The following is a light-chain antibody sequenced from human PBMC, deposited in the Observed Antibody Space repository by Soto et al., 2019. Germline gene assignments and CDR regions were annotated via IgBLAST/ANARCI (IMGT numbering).Light chain of an antibody. CDR1: QTVRNNY. CDR3: QQFSSYPLT. CDR2: DAS. Sequence: ERVLTPSQGTLSLSSGERATLACRASQTVRNNYLAWYQQKPGQAPRLLIYDASSRATGIPDRFSGGGSGTAFTLPISRLEPEDFAVYYCQQFSSYPLTFGGGTKVDIK. J-gene: IGKJ4*01. V-gene: IGKV3-20*01.